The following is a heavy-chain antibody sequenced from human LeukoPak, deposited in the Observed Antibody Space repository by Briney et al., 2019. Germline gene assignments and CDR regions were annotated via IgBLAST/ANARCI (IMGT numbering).Heavy chain of an antibody. Sequence: PSETLSLTCTVSGYSISSGYYWGWIRQPPGKGLEWIGSIYHSGSTYYNPSLKSRVTISVDTSKNQFSLKLSSVTAADTAVYYCARDPGYCSGGSCPPEGYYYYGMDVWGQGTTVTVSS. CDR3: ARDPGYCSGGSCPPEGYYYYGMDV. CDR1: GYSISSGYY. D-gene: IGHD2-15*01. J-gene: IGHJ6*02. CDR2: IYHSGST. V-gene: IGHV4-38-2*02.